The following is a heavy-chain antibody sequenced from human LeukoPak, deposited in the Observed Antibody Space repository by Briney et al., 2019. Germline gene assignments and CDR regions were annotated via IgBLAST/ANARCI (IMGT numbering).Heavy chain of an antibody. V-gene: IGHV3-48*02. D-gene: IGHD7-27*01. J-gene: IGHJ6*02. CDR2: ISSSSSTT. Sequence: GGSLRLSCAASGSTFSSYSMNWVRQAPGKGLEWVSYISSSSSTTYYADSVKGRFTISRDNAKNSLYLQMNSLRDEDTAVYYCARDGLTYYYYGMDVWGQGTTVTVSS. CDR1: GSTFSSYS. CDR3: ARDGLTYYYYGMDV.